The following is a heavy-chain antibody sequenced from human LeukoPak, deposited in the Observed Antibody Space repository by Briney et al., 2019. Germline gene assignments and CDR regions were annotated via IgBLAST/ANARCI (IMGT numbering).Heavy chain of an antibody. Sequence: GGSLRLSCVASGFTLRNAWMSWIRQAPGKGLEWVGRIKSKTDGGTTDYAASVEGRFTISRDDSKSITYLQMKSLKTEDTAVYYCSIYAPTCIVATRPWFDPWGQGTRVTVSS. D-gene: IGHD5-12*01. CDR3: SIYAPTCIVATRPWFDP. CDR1: GFTLRNAW. V-gene: IGHV3-15*01. CDR2: IKSKTDGGTT. J-gene: IGHJ5*02.